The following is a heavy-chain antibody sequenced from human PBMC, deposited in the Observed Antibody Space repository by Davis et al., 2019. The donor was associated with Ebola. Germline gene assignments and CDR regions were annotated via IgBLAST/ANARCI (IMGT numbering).Heavy chain of an antibody. J-gene: IGHJ4*02. D-gene: IGHD2-15*01. CDR2: IRSKANSYAT. CDR1: GFNFRGSA. Sequence: GESLKISCAASGFNFRGSAMHRVRQASGKGLEWVGRIRSKANSYATAYAASVKGRFTISRDDSKNTAYLQMNSLKTEDTAVYYCARDWNCSGSSCYSVPFDYWGQGTLVTVSS. CDR3: ARDWNCSGSSCYSVPFDY. V-gene: IGHV3-73*01.